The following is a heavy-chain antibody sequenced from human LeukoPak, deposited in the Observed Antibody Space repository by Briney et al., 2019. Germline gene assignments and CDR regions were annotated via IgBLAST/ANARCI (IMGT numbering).Heavy chain of an antibody. V-gene: IGHV6-1*01. J-gene: IGHJ3*02. D-gene: IGHD3-22*01. Sequence: SQTLSLTCAISGDSVSSNSAAWNWIRQSPSRGLEWLGRTYYRSKWYNEYAVSVKSRITINPDTSKNQFSLQLNSVTPEDTAVYYCARDRLDLYYYDSSGNDAFDIWGQGTMVTVSS. CDR3: ARDRLDLYYYDSSGNDAFDI. CDR2: TYYRSKWYN. CDR1: GDSVSSNSAA.